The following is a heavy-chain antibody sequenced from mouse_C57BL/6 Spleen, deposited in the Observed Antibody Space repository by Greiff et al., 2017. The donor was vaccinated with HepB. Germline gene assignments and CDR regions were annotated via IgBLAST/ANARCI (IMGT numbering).Heavy chain of an antibody. V-gene: IGHV1-7*01. CDR1: GYTFTSYW. CDR2: INPSSGYT. D-gene: IGHD2-1*01. J-gene: IGHJ4*01. CDR3: ALYYGNYRGAMDY. Sequence: QVQLQQSGAELAKPGASVKLSCKASGYTFTSYWMHWVKQRPGQGLEWIGYINPSSGYTKYNQKFKDKATLTADKSSSTAYMQLSSLTYEDSAVYYCALYYGNYRGAMDYWGQGTSVTVSS.